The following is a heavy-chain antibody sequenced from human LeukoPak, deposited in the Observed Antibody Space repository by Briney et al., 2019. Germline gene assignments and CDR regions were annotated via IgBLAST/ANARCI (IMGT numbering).Heavy chain of an antibody. CDR2: ISAYNGNT. Sequence: ASVKVSCKASGYIFTGYYMHWVRQAPGQGLEWMGWISAYNGNTNYAQKLQGRVTMTTDTSTSTAYMELRSLRSDDTAVYYCARVGHPSWFDPWGQGTLVTVSS. V-gene: IGHV1-18*04. CDR3: ARVGHPSWFDP. J-gene: IGHJ5*02. CDR1: GYIFTGYY.